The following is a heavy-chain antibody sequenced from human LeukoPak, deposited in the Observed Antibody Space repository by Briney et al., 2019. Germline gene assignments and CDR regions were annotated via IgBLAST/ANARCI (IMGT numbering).Heavy chain of an antibody. J-gene: IGHJ4*02. CDR3: ARDRLGGTAQDY. D-gene: IGHD3-16*01. V-gene: IGHV4-59*01. CDR1: GGSISSYY. Sequence: SETLSLTCTVSGGSISSYYWSWIRQPPGKGLEWIGYIYYSGSTNYNPSLKSRVTISVDSSKNQFSLKLSSVTAADTAVYYCARDRLGGTAQDYWGQGTLVTVSS. CDR2: IYYSGST.